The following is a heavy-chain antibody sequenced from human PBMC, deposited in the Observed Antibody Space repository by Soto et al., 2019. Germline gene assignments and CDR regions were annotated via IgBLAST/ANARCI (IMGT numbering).Heavy chain of an antibody. Sequence: GESLKISCQGSGYSFASYWIGWVRQMPGKDLEWMGIIYPGDSDTRYSPSFQGQVTISAAKSLRTAYLQWTSLKASETALYYCARTRSFTLGFDYDGMDVGGQGTTVTVSS. CDR2: IYPGDSDT. J-gene: IGHJ6*02. CDR1: GYSFASYW. CDR3: ARTRSFTLGFDYDGMDV. V-gene: IGHV5-51*01. D-gene: IGHD3-10*01.